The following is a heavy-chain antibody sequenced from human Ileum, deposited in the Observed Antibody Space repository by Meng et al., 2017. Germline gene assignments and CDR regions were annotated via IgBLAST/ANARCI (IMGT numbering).Heavy chain of an antibody. J-gene: IGHJ4*02. CDR3: VREFRGGYFDY. Sequence: QVQLVESGAEVKKPGASVNISCKSSGYTFNNYYLHWVRRAAGQGLEWLGVSNPSGGGTNYAQKFQGRVTMTRDTSANTVYMELGSLKSEDTAVYYCVREFRGGYFDYWGQGTLVTVSS. CDR2: SNPSGGGT. D-gene: IGHD3-16*01. V-gene: IGHV1-46*02. CDR1: GYTFNNYY.